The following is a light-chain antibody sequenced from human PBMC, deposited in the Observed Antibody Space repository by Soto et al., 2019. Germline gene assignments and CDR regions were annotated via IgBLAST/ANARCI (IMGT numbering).Light chain of an antibody. CDR1: SSDVGDYNY. Sequence: QSVLTQHPCASGSPGQSVTISCTGTSSDVGDYNYVSWYQQHPGKAPKLMIYDVSERPSGVPDRFSASKSGNTASLTVSGLQAEDEADYYCSSSAGSNNLVFGTGTKLTVL. J-gene: IGLJ1*01. V-gene: IGLV2-8*01. CDR3: SSSAGSNNLV. CDR2: DVS.